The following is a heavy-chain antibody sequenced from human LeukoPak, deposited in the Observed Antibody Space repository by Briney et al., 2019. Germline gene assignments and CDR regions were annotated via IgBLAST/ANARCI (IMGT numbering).Heavy chain of an antibody. Sequence: ASVKVSCKASGYTLTDYYMHWVRQAPGQGLEWMGRINPNSGGTNYAQKFQGRVTMTRDTSISTVYMELSRLRSDDTAVYYCARVGYYESSSYYEYWGQGTLVTVSS. V-gene: IGHV1-2*06. J-gene: IGHJ4*02. CDR2: INPNSGGT. D-gene: IGHD3-22*01. CDR1: GYTLTDYY. CDR3: ARVGYYESSSYYEY.